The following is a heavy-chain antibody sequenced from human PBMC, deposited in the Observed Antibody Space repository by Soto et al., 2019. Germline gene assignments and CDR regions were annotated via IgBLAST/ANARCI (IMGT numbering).Heavy chain of an antibody. V-gene: IGHV1-69*08. J-gene: IGHJ4*02. CDR3: ARDPSAGDSAGY. CDR2: IIPILGIA. CDR1: GGTFSSYT. Sequence: QVQLVQSGAEVKKPGSSVKVSCKASGGTFSSYTISWVRQAPGQGLEWMGRIIPILGIANYAQKFQGRVKTXAXXTTRTANMELSSLRAEATAVYYCARDPSAGDSAGYWGQGTLVTVSS. D-gene: IGHD2-21*01.